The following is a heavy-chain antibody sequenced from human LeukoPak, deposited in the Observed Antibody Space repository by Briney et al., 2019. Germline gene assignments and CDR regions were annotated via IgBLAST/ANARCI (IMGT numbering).Heavy chain of an antibody. V-gene: IGHV3-7*04. D-gene: IGHD6-13*01. Sequence: GGSLRLSCAASGLTFSSYWMSWVRQAPGNGLEWVANIKQDGSEKYYVDSVKGRFTISRDNAKNSLYLQMNSLRAEDTAVYYCARGTIAAAGYYYFDYWGQGTQVTVSS. CDR2: IKQDGSEK. CDR3: ARGTIAAAGYYYFDY. J-gene: IGHJ4*02. CDR1: GLTFSSYW.